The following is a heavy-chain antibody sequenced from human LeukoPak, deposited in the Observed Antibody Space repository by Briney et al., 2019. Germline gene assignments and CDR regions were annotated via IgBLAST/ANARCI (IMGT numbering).Heavy chain of an antibody. CDR3: ARGPRTLENWYFGL. CDR2: IGTAGDT. V-gene: IGHV3-13*01. CDR1: GFTFSSYD. D-gene: IGHD3-3*01. J-gene: IGHJ2*01. Sequence: GGSLRLSCAASGFTFSSYDMHWVRQVTGKGLEWVSAIGTAGDTYYPGSVKGRFTISRENAKNSLYLQMNSLRAGDTAVYYCARGPRTLENWYFGLWGRGTLVTVSS.